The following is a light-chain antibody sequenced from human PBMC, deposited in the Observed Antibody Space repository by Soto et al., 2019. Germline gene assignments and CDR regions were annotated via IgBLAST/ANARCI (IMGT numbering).Light chain of an antibody. CDR2: DAS. Sequence: EIVLTQSPATLSLSPGERATLSCRASQSVSSYLAWYQQKPGQAPRLLIYDASNRATGIPARFSGSGSVTDFTLTISSLAPEDFAVYYCQQRSYGPPLPFGGGTKVEIK. V-gene: IGKV3-11*01. CDR1: QSVSSY. CDR3: QQRSYGPPLP. J-gene: IGKJ4*01.